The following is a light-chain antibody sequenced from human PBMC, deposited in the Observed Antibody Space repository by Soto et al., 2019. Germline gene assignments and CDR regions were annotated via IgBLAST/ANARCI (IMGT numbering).Light chain of an antibody. Sequence: QSALTQPRSVSGSPGQSVTISCTGASGDIGGYNYVSWYQHHPGKAPKLIIFDVNKRTSGVPDRFSGSKSGNTASLTISGLQPEDEDDYYCCSYAGSSLVFGGGTKLTVL. CDR3: CSYAGSSLV. CDR1: SGDIGGYNY. V-gene: IGLV2-11*01. CDR2: DVN. J-gene: IGLJ2*01.